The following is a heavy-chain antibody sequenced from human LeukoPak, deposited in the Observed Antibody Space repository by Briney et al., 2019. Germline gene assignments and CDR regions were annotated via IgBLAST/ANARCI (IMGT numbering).Heavy chain of an antibody. V-gene: IGHV3-33*01. CDR3: ARDLRYCSSASCSENGAFDI. Sequence: GGSLRLSCAASGFTFSSYGMHWVRQAPGKGLERVAVIWYDGSNKYYADSVKGRFTISRDNSKNTLYLQMNSLRAEDTAVYYCARDLRYCSSASCSENGAFDIWGQGTMVTVSS. D-gene: IGHD2-2*01. J-gene: IGHJ3*02. CDR1: GFTFSSYG. CDR2: IWYDGSNK.